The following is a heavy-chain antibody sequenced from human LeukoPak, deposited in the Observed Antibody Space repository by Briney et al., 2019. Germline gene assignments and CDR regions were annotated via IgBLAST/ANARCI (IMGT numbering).Heavy chain of an antibody. CDR2: IYHSGST. Sequence: PSETLSLTCTVSGGSISSGGYYWSWIRQPPGKGLEWIGYIYHSGSTYYNPSLKSRVTISVDRSKNQFSLKLSSVTAADTAVYYCARVRIDGSGSSYFDYWGQGTLVTVSS. V-gene: IGHV4-30-2*01. J-gene: IGHJ4*02. CDR1: GGSISSGGYY. D-gene: IGHD3-10*01. CDR3: ARVRIDGSGSSYFDY.